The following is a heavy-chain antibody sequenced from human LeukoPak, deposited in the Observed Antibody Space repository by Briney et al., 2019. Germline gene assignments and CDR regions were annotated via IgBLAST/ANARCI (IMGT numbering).Heavy chain of an antibody. D-gene: IGHD3-9*01. CDR2: FDPEDGET. Sequence: ASVKVSCKVSGYTLTELSMHWVRPAPGKGLEWMGGFDPEDGETIYAQKFQGRVTMTEDTSTDTAYMELSSLRSEDTAVYYCATDLAPYYDILTYAFDIWGQGTMVTVSS. V-gene: IGHV1-24*01. CDR3: ATDLAPYYDILTYAFDI. CDR1: GYTLTELS. J-gene: IGHJ3*02.